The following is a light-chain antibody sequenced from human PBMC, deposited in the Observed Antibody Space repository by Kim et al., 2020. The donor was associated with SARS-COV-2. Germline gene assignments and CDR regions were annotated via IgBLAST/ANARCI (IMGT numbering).Light chain of an antibody. CDR3: QAWDSGTAG. Sequence: SYELTQPPSVSVSPGQTASITCSGAKLGDKYAYWYQQKPGQSPVLVIYQHTKRPSGISQRFSGSSSGNTATLTISTAQPVDEADYYCQAWDSGTAGFGGG. J-gene: IGLJ3*02. CDR2: QHT. CDR1: KLGDKY. V-gene: IGLV3-1*01.